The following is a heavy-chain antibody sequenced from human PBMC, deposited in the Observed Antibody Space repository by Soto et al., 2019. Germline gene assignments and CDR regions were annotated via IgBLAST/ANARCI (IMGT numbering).Heavy chain of an antibody. D-gene: IGHD4-17*01. V-gene: IGHV1-69*02. J-gene: IGHJ3*02. CDR1: GGTFSSYT. Sequence: QVQLVQSGAEVKKPGSSVKVSCKASGGTFSSYTISWVRQAPGQGLEWMGRIIPILGIANYAQKFQGRVTITADKPTSTAYMELSSLRSEDTAVYYCARGFSRGTVTTYAFDIWGQGTMVTVSS. CDR3: ARGFSRGTVTTYAFDI. CDR2: IIPILGIA.